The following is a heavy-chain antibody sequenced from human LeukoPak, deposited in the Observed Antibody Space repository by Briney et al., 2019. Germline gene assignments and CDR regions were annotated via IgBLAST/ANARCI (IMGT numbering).Heavy chain of an antibody. V-gene: IGHV3-48*03. J-gene: IGHJ4*02. CDR3: ARDSQDEGPPFYFDY. CDR2: ISSSGSTI. Sequence: SGGSLRLSCAASGFTFSSYEMNWVRQAPGKGLEWVSYISSSGSTIYYADSVKGRFTISRDNSKNTLYLQMNSLRAEDTAVYYCARDSQDEGPPFYFDYWGQGTLVTVSP. CDR1: GFTFSSYE.